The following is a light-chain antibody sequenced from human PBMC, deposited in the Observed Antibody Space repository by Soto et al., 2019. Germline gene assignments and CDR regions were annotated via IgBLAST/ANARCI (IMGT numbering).Light chain of an antibody. CDR1: QSVLDISNNKEC. CDR2: WAS. J-gene: IGKJ3*01. V-gene: IGKV4-1*01. Sequence: DIVLTQSPDSLAVSLGERATINCKSSQSVLDISNNKECLAWFQQKPGQPPKLLIYWASTRESGVPDRFTGSGSGTDFTLTISSLQAEDVAIYDCQQFHSNMFTCGPGTKVDIK. CDR3: QQFHSNMFT.